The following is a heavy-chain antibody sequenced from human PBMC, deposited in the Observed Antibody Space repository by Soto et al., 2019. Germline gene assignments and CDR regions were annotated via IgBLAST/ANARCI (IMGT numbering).Heavy chain of an antibody. D-gene: IGHD6-19*01. CDR2: ISSNGGST. Sequence: GGSLRLSCSASGFTFSSYAMHWVRQAPGKGLEYVSAISSNGGSTYYADSVKGRFTISRDNSKNTLYLQMSSLRAEDTAVYYCVKAIAVAARAEYFQHWGQGTLVTVSS. CDR3: VKAIAVAARAEYFQH. V-gene: IGHV3-64D*08. CDR1: GFTFSSYA. J-gene: IGHJ1*01.